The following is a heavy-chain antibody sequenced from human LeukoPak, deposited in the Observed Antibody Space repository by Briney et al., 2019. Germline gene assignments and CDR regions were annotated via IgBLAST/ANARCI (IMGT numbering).Heavy chain of an antibody. CDR3: ARGSKVVGATRYYYGMDV. D-gene: IGHD1-26*01. Sequence: ASVKVSCKASGYTFTSYDINWVRQATGQGLEWMGWMNPNSGNTGYAQKFQGRVTMTRNTPISTAYMELSSLRSEDTAVYYCARGSKVVGATRYYYGMDVWGQGTTVTVSS. J-gene: IGHJ6*02. V-gene: IGHV1-8*01. CDR2: MNPNSGNT. CDR1: GYTFTSYD.